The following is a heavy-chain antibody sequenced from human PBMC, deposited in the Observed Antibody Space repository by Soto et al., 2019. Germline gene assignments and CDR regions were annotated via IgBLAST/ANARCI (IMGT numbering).Heavy chain of an antibody. D-gene: IGHD6-13*01. V-gene: IGHV1-18*04. Sequence: ASVKVSCKASGYTFTSNSIGWVRQAPGQGLEWMGWINVYNGNTKYAQQLQGRVTLTTGTSTSTAYMELRSLRSDDTAVYYCAREAAAGNFDYWGQGTLVNVSS. CDR2: INVYNGNT. CDR1: GYTFTSNS. CDR3: AREAAAGNFDY. J-gene: IGHJ4*02.